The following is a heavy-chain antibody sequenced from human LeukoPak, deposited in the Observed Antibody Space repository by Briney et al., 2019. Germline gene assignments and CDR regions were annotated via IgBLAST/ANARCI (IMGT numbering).Heavy chain of an antibody. V-gene: IGHV3-21*01. CDR2: IGSRSDYI. CDR3: AREGGLEKSGDY. J-gene: IGHJ4*02. Sequence: GGSLRLPCAASGFTFSSYTVSWVRQAPGKGLEWVSCIGSRSDYIYSADSVKGRFTISRDNAKNSLYLQMNSLRAEDTAVYYCAREGGLEKSGDYWGQGTLVTVSS. CDR1: GFTFSSYT. D-gene: IGHD3-10*01.